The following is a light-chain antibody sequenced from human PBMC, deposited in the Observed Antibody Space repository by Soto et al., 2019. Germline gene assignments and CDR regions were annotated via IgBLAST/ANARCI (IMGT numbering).Light chain of an antibody. CDR1: SSNIGADYD. V-gene: IGLV1-40*01. Sequence: QSVLTQPPSVSGAPGQRVTISCTGSSSNIGADYDVHWYQHLPGTGPKLLIFGNTNRPSGVPDRFSASKSGTSASLAITGLQAEDEADYFCQAYDGSLSGYVFGTGTKLTVL. CDR3: QAYDGSLSGYV. J-gene: IGLJ1*01. CDR2: GNT.